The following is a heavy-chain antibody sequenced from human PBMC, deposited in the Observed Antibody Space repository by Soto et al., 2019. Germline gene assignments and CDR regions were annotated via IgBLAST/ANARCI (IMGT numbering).Heavy chain of an antibody. CDR2: INPNSGGT. J-gene: IGHJ6*02. CDR3: ARDGIVHGMDV. Sequence: ASVKVSCKASGYTFTGYYMHWVRQAPGQGLEWMGWINPNSGGTNYARKFQGWVTMTRDTSISTAYMELSRLRSDDTAVYYCARDGIVHGMDVWGQGTTVTVSS. CDR1: GYTFTGYY. V-gene: IGHV1-2*04. D-gene: IGHD3-22*01.